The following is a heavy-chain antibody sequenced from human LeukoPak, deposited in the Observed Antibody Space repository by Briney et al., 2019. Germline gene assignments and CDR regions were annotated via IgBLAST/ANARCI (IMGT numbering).Heavy chain of an antibody. CDR2: IYPGDSDT. J-gene: IGHJ4*02. Sequence: GESLKISCKGSGYSFTSYWIGWVRQMPGKGLEWMGIIYPGDSDTRYSPSFQGQVTISADKSISTAYLQWSSLQASDTAMYYCARHNGKGGPGYCSSTSCPPPVDYWGQGTLVTVSS. CDR3: ARHNGKGGPGYCSSTSCPPPVDY. CDR1: GYSFTSYW. V-gene: IGHV5-51*01. D-gene: IGHD2-2*01.